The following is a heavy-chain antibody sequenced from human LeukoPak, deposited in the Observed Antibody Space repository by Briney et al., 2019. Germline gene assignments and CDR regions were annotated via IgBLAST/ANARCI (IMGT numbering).Heavy chain of an antibody. Sequence: SETLSLTCAVSGYSISSGYYWGWIRQPPGKGLEWIGSIYQSGSTYYNPSLKSRVTISVDTSKNQFSLKLSSVTAADTAVYYCARAAFVDYHAFDIWGQGTMVTVSS. CDR2: IYQSGST. CDR3: ARAAFVDYHAFDI. J-gene: IGHJ3*02. V-gene: IGHV4-38-2*01. CDR1: GYSISSGYY. D-gene: IGHD3/OR15-3a*01.